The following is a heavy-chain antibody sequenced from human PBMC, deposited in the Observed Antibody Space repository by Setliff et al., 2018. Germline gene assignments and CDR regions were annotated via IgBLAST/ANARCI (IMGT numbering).Heavy chain of an antibody. CDR2: IYPGDSDT. CDR1: GYNFNNDW. Sequence: PGESLKISCKGSGYNFNNDWIGWVRQMPGKGLEWMGIIYPGDSDTRYSPSFQGQVTISADKSISTAYLQWSSLKASDTAMYYCARESYDSSGYIYYFDYWGQGTLVTV. V-gene: IGHV5-51*01. CDR3: ARESYDSSGYIYYFDY. J-gene: IGHJ4*02. D-gene: IGHD3-22*01.